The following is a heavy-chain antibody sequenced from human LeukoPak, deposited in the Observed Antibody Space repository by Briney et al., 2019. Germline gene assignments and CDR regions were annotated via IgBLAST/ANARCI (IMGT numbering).Heavy chain of an antibody. CDR2: IYYSGST. CDR1: GGSINVYY. CDR3: ARQSLLAVAGVFDY. V-gene: IGHV4-59*05. D-gene: IGHD6-19*01. Sequence: SETLSLTCSVSGGSINVYYWSWIRQPPGKGLEWIGSIYYSGSTYYNPSLKSRVTISVDTSKNQFSLKLSSVTAADTAVYYCARQSLLAVAGVFDYWGQGTLVTVSS. J-gene: IGHJ4*02.